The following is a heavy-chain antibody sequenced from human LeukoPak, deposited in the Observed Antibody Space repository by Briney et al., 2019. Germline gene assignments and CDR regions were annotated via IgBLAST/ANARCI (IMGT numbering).Heavy chain of an antibody. Sequence: PSETLSLTCTVSGGSISSSSYYWGWIRQPPGKGLEWIGSIYYSGSTYYNPSLKSRVTISVDTSKNQFSLKLSSVTAAGTAVYYCAVTVDTAMVTDYWGQGTLVTVSS. D-gene: IGHD5-18*01. CDR2: IYYSGST. CDR3: AVTVDTAMVTDY. CDR1: GGSISSSSYY. J-gene: IGHJ4*02. V-gene: IGHV4-39*01.